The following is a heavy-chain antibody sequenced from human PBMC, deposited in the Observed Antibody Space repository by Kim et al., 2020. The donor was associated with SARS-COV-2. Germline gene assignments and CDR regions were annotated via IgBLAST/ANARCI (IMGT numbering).Heavy chain of an antibody. D-gene: IGHD2-15*01. CDR3: ARDETYCSGGSCYSADY. V-gene: IGHV1-18*04. Sequence: ASVKVSCKASGYTFTSYGISWVRQAPGQGLEWMGWISAYNGNTNYAQKLQGRVTMTTDTSTSTAYMELRSLRSDDTAVYYCARDETYCSGGSCYSADYWGQGTLVTVSS. CDR2: ISAYNGNT. J-gene: IGHJ4*02. CDR1: GYTFTSYG.